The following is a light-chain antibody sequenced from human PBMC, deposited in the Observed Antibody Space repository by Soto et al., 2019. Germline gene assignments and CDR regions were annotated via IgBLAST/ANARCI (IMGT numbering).Light chain of an antibody. J-gene: IGKJ1*01. Sequence: LLTQSPGTLSLSAGDRATLSCRASQSVSSSYLAWYQQKPGQAPRLLIYGASSRATGIPDRFSGSGSGTDFTPTISRLEPEDFAVYYCQQYGSSPPWTCGQGTKVDIK. V-gene: IGKV3-20*01. CDR1: QSVSSSY. CDR2: GAS. CDR3: QQYGSSPPWT.